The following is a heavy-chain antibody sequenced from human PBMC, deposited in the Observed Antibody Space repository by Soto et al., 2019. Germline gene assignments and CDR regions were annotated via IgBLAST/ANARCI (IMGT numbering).Heavy chain of an antibody. J-gene: IGHJ4*02. CDR2: INHSGST. CDR3: ARGGYDYVWGSYRYTKNLDY. D-gene: IGHD3-16*02. V-gene: IGHV4-34*01. CDR1: GGSFSGYC. Sequence: SETLSLTCAVYGGSFSGYCWSWIRQPPGKGLEWIGEINHSGSTNYNPSLKSRVAISVDTSKNQFSLKLSSVTAADTAVYYCARGGYDYVWGSYRYTKNLDYWGQGTLVTVSS.